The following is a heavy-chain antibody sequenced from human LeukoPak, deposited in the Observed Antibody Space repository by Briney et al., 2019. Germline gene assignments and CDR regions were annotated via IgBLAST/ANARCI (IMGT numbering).Heavy chain of an antibody. J-gene: IGHJ4*02. CDR1: GGSLSTYY. V-gene: IGHV4-59*01. CDR3: ARGYCSGGSCSLLDY. D-gene: IGHD2-15*01. Sequence: SETLSLTCSVPGGSLSTYYWSWIWQPPGKGVEWIGYIYYSGSTNTNYNPSLKSRVNISVDTSKNQFSLKLSSVTAADTAVYYCARGYCSGGSCSLLDYWGQGTLVTVSS. CDR2: IYYSGSTNT.